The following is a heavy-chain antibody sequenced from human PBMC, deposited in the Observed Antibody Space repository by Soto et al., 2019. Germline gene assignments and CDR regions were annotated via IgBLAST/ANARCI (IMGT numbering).Heavy chain of an antibody. CDR2: IYPGDSDT. Sequence: PGESLKISCKGSGYSFTSYWIGWVRQMPGKGLEWMGIIYPGDSDTRYSPSFQGQVAISDDKSISTAYLQWSSLKASDTAMYYCARPREAGKNYYGVDVWGQGTTVTVSS. V-gene: IGHV5-51*01. D-gene: IGHD6-19*01. CDR3: ARPREAGKNYYGVDV. CDR1: GYSFTSYW. J-gene: IGHJ6*02.